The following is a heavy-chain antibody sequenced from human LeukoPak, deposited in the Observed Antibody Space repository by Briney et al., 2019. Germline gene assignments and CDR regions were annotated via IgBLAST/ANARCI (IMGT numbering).Heavy chain of an antibody. V-gene: IGHV4-59*01. J-gene: IGHJ4*02. D-gene: IGHD5-12*01. Sequence: SETLSLTCTVSGGSLTSYYWSWIRQPPGKGLEWIGYIYYSGSTNYNPSLKSRVTISVDTSKNQFSLKLSSVTAADTAVYYCARSGSRYSGYDIRLWYFDYWGQGTLVTVSS. CDR3: ARSGSRYSGYDIRLWYFDY. CDR2: IYYSGST. CDR1: GGSLTSYY.